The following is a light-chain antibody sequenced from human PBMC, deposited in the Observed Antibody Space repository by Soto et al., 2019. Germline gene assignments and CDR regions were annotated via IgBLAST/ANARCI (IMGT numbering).Light chain of an antibody. Sequence: QSVLTQPASVSGSPGQSITISCTGTSSDVGSYDLVSWYQQHPGKPPKLILYEVNKRPSGVSVRFSGSKSGNAASLTISGRQAEDEADYYCCSYATPRLFGGGTKLTVL. CDR3: CSYATPRL. J-gene: IGLJ2*01. CDR2: EVN. CDR1: SSDVGSYDL. V-gene: IGLV2-23*02.